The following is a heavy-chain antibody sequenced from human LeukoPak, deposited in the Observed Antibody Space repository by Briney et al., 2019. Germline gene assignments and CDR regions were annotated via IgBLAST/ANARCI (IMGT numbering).Heavy chain of an antibody. V-gene: IGHV3-21*01. CDR2: ISSSSSYI. J-gene: IGHJ4*02. CDR3: ARDSIITIFGVVIRLDY. CDR1: GFTFSSYS. D-gene: IGHD3-3*01. Sequence: NTGGSLGLSCAASGFTFSSYSMNWVRQAPGKGLEWVSSISSSSSYIYYADSVKGRFTISRDNAKNSLYLQMNSLRAEDTAVYYCARDSIITIFGVVIRLDYWGQGTLVTVSS.